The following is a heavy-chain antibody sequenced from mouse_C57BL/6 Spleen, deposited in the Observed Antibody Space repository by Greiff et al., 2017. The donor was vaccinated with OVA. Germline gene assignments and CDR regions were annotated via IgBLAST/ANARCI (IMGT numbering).Heavy chain of an antibody. CDR2: IYPGDGDT. Sequence: QVQLQQSGPELVKPGASVKISCKASGYAFSSSWMNWVKQRPGKGLEWIGRIYPGDGDTNYNGKFKGKATLTADKSSSTAYMQLSSLTSEDSAVYFCAMGDYLFDYWGQGTTLTVSS. CDR3: AMGDYLFDY. D-gene: IGHD2-4*01. V-gene: IGHV1-82*01. CDR1: GYAFSSSW. J-gene: IGHJ2*01.